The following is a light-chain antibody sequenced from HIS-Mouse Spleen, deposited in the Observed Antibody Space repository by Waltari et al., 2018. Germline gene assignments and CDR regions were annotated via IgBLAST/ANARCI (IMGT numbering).Light chain of an antibody. V-gene: IGLV2-23*01. CDR3: CSYAGSSTWV. Sequence: QSALTQPASVSGSPGQSITISCTGTSSHVGRYHLVSWYQQHPGKAPKLMIYEGSKRPSGVSNRFSGSKSGNTASLTISGLQAEDEADYYCCSYAGSSTWVFGGGTKLTVL. CDR2: EGS. CDR1: SSHVGRYHL. J-gene: IGLJ3*02.